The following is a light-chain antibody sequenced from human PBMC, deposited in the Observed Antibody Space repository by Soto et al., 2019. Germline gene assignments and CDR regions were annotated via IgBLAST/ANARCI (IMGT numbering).Light chain of an antibody. CDR2: LNSDGSH. CDR1: SGHINYA. CDR3: QTWGTGIWV. V-gene: IGLV4-69*01. Sequence: QLVLTQSPSASASLGASVKLTCTLSSGHINYAIAWHQQQPEKGPRYLMKLNSDGSHSKGDGIPDRFSGSSSGAERYLTISSLQSEDEADYSCQTWGTGIWVFGGGTKLTVL. J-gene: IGLJ3*02.